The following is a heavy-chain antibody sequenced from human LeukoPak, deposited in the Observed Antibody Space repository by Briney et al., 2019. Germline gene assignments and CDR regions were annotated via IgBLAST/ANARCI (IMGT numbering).Heavy chain of an antibody. J-gene: IGHJ4*02. CDR2: MYYGGST. CDR1: GGPISSDSYY. V-gene: IGHV4-39*01. Sequence: SETLSLTCTVSGGPISSDSYYWGWIRQTPGKGLEWIGGMYYGGSTYSSPSLKSRVTISVDASRDHFSLKLRFVTAADTGTYYSTRHHRDGAFDYWGQGTLVAVSS. CDR3: TRHHRDGAFDY. D-gene: IGHD5-24*01.